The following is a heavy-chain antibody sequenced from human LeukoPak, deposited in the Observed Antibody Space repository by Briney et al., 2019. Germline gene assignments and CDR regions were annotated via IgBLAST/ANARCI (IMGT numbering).Heavy chain of an antibody. Sequence: PGGSLRLSCAASGFTFSSYSMNWVRQAPGKGLEWLSYISTSSSTIYYADSVKGRFTISRDNAKNSLYLQMNSLRAEDTAVYYCATYSGSNYSVRGYWGQGTLVTVSS. J-gene: IGHJ4*02. CDR2: ISTSSSTI. V-gene: IGHV3-48*01. D-gene: IGHD1-26*01. CDR1: GFTFSSYS. CDR3: ATYSGSNYSVRGY.